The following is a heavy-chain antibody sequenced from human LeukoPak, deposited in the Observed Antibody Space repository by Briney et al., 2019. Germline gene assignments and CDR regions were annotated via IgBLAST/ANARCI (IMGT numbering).Heavy chain of an antibody. V-gene: IGHV3-11*01. CDR2: ISSSGSTT. J-gene: IGHJ5*02. CDR3: ARDSGVAGTKNNWFDP. CDR1: GFTFSDYY. D-gene: IGHD6-19*01. Sequence: GRSLRLSCAASGFTFSDYYMSWIRQAPGKGLEWVSYISSSGSTTYYADSVKGRFTISRDNAKNSLYLQMNSLRAEDTAVYYCARDSGVAGTKNNWFDPWGQGTLVTVSS.